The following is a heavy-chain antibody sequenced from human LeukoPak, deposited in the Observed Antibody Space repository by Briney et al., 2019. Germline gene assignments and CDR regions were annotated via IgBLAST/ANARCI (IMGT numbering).Heavy chain of an antibody. J-gene: IGHJ5*02. D-gene: IGHD3-10*01. CDR2: IYYSGST. CDR3: ARLLPVRYGSGSTWFDP. Sequence: TLSLTCTVSGGSISSSSYYWGWIRQPPGKGLEWIGYIYYSGSTYYNPSLKSRVTISVDTSKNQFSLKLSSVTAADTAVYYCARLLPVRYGSGSTWFDPWGQGTLVTVSS. CDR1: GGSISSSSYY. V-gene: IGHV4-30-4*08.